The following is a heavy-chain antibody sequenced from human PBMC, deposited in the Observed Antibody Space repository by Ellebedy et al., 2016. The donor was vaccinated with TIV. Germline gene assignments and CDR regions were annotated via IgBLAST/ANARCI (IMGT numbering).Heavy chain of an antibody. D-gene: IGHD6-13*01. CDR2: IYYSGRT. CDR1: GGSFSGYY. CDR3: ARHSGTSTWYVYYFDY. V-gene: IGHV4-34*01. Sequence: SETLSLTCAVYGGSFSGYYWSWIRQPPGKGLEWIGSIYYSGRTYYNPSLKSRVTISVDTSKNQFSLKLFSVTAADTAVYYCARHSGTSTWYVYYFDYWGQGTLVTVSS. J-gene: IGHJ4*02.